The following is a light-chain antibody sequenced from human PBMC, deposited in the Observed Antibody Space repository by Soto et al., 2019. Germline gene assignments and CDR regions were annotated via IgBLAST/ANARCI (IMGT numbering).Light chain of an antibody. CDR1: QSISNC. CDR2: KAS. CDR3: QQYNSYTSYT. Sequence: DIQMTQSPSTLSASVGDRVTITCRASQSISNCLAWYQQKPGKPPKLLVYKASTLETGVPSRFSGCGSGTEFTLTISSLQPDDFATYYCQQYNSYTSYTFGQGTKLEIK. V-gene: IGKV1-5*03. J-gene: IGKJ2*01.